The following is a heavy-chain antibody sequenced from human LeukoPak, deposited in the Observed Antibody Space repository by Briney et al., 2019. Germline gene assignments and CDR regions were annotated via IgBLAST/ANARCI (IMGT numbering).Heavy chain of an antibody. CDR3: ARGSGRFDY. D-gene: IGHD3-10*01. CDR1: GGSFSGYY. Sequence: PSETLSLTCAVYGGSFSGYYWSWIRQPPGKGLEWIGEINHSGSTNYNPSLKSRVTISVDTSENQFSLKLSSVTAADTAVYYCARGSGRFDYWGQGTLVTVSS. V-gene: IGHV4-34*01. CDR2: INHSGST. J-gene: IGHJ4*02.